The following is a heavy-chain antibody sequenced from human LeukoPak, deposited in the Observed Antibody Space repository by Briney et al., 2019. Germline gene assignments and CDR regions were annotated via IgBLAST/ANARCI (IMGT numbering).Heavy chain of an antibody. CDR3: ARDGTRGSGSSYYYYYYMDV. CDR2: ISYDGSNK. V-gene: IGHV3-30*04. D-gene: IGHD3-10*01. Sequence: GGSLRLSCAASGFTFSSYAMHWVRQAPGKGLEWVAVISYDGSNKYYADSVKGRFTISRDNSKNTLYLQMNSLRAEDTAVYYCARDGTRGSGSSYYYYYYMDVWGKGTTVTVSS. CDR1: GFTFSSYA. J-gene: IGHJ6*03.